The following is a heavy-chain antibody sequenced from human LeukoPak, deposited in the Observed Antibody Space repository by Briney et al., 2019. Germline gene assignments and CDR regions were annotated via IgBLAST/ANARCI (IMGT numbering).Heavy chain of an antibody. CDR1: GFTFSSYG. CDR3: AKDLDYGDLDY. J-gene: IGHJ4*02. CDR2: IRYDGSNK. V-gene: IGHV3-30*02. Sequence: GGSLRLSCAASGFTFSSYGMHWVRQAPGKGLEWVAFIRYDGSNKYYADSVKGRFTISRDNSKNKLYLQMNRVRAEDTAVYYCAKDLDYGDLDYWGQGTLVTVSS. D-gene: IGHD4-17*01.